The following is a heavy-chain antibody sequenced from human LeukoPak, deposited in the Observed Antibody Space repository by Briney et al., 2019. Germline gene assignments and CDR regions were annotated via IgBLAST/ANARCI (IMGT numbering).Heavy chain of an antibody. CDR3: ARDPGYYYAMDV. CDR1: GDSVSSNTAA. CDR2: TYYRSKWYY. D-gene: IGHD2-15*01. J-gene: IGHJ6*02. V-gene: IGHV6-1*01. Sequence: PSQTLSLTCAISGDSVSSNTAAWNWVRQSPSRGLEWLGRTYYRSKWYYDYATSVSSRIAINPDTSKNLFSLQPNSVTPEDTAVYYCARDPGYYYAMDVWGQGTTVTVSS.